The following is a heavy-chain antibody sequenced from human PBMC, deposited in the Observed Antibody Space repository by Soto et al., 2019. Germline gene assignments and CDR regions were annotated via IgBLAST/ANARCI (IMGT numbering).Heavy chain of an antibody. Sequence: QVQLVQSGAAVKEPGSSVRVSCKASGVTFSSSAISWLRQAPGQGFEWMGGIIPVFGTPNYARKIQGRVTITADESTANAYTKTSCLVSDDTAFYYCAHKRLRSRPGAGGFYGMDDWGHGTAVSVSS. CDR3: AHKRLRSRPGAGGFYGMDD. CDR1: GVTFSSSA. J-gene: IGHJ6*02. CDR2: IIPVFGTP. D-gene: IGHD3-16*01. V-gene: IGHV1-69*01.